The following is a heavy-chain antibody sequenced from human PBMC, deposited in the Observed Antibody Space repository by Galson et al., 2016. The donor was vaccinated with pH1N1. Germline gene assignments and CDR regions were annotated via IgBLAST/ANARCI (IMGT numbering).Heavy chain of an antibody. J-gene: IGHJ6*02. Sequence: SGYTFTSYDINWVRQATGQGLEWMGWMNPNSGNTGSAQKFQGRVTMTRNSSITTAYMELSSLRAEDTAVYYCAKMAPAAMFGYYYYGMDVWGQGTTVTVSS. V-gene: IGHV1-8*01. CDR1: GYTFTSYD. CDR3: AKMAPAAMFGYYYYGMDV. CDR2: MNPNSGNT. D-gene: IGHD2-2*01.